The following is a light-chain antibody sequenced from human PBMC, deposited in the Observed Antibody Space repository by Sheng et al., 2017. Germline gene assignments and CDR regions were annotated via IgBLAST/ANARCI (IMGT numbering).Light chain of an antibody. CDR2: GAS. CDR3: QQYGTSREVT. J-gene: IGKJ4*01. Sequence: EIVLTQSPGTLALSPGERATLSCRASQSVGSYLAWYQQKPGQAPRLLIYGASSRATGIPDRFSGSGSGTDFTLTISRLEPEDFAVYYCQQYGTSREVTFGGGTKVEIK. V-gene: IGKV3-20*01. CDR1: QSVGSY.